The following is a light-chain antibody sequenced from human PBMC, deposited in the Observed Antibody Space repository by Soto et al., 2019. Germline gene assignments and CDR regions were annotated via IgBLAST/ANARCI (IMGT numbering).Light chain of an antibody. Sequence: QSALTQPASVSGSPGQSITISCTGTSSDVGAYNYVSWYQQHPGKAPKLMIYDVSNRPSGVSNRFSGSKSGNTASLTISGPQVEDEADYYCSSYTSNSTLVFGTGTKLTVL. CDR2: DVS. J-gene: IGLJ1*01. CDR3: SSYTSNSTLV. V-gene: IGLV2-14*01. CDR1: SSDVGAYNY.